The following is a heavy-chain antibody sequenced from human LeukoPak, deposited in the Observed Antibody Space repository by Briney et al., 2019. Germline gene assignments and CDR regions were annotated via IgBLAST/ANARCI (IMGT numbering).Heavy chain of an antibody. Sequence: PGGSLRLSCAASGFTFRSYWMHWVRQAPGKGLVWVSRINSDGSSISYADSVKGRFTMSRDNAKNTLYVQMDSLRAEDTAVYYCVRGATGQHSYYYYMDVWGKGTMVTISS. CDR2: INSDGSSI. CDR3: VRGATGQHSYYYYMDV. CDR1: GFTFRSYW. D-gene: IGHD1-1*01. V-gene: IGHV3-74*01. J-gene: IGHJ6*03.